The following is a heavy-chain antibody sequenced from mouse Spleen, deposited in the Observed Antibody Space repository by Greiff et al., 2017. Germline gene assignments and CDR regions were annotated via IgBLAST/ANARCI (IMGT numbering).Heavy chain of an antibody. CDR3: ARQDWAYFDY. CDR1: GFTFSSYA. D-gene: IGHD4-1*01. CDR2: ISSGGST. Sequence: EVHLVESGGGLVKPGGSLKLSCAASGFTFSSYAMSWVRQTPEKRLEWVASISSGGSTYYPDRVKGRFTISRDNARNTLYLQMSSLESEDTALYYCARQDWAYFDYWGQGTTLTVSS. J-gene: IGHJ2*01. V-gene: IGHV5-6-5*01.